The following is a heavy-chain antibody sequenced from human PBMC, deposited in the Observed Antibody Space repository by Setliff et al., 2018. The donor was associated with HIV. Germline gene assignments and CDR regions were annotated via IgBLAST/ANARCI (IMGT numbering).Heavy chain of an antibody. J-gene: IGHJ1*01. V-gene: IGHV4-31*03. D-gene: IGHD2-2*01. CDR2: IYSSGGA. CDR3: ARGESTTWDLAEYFQH. Sequence: PSETLSLTCTVSGASLINSDYSWTWIRQHPETGLAWIGHIYSSGGAYYNPSLKSRFTLSIDTSKNHFSLKLGFVTAADTAVYYCARGESTTWDLAEYFQHWGHGTLVTVSS. CDR1: GASLINSDYS.